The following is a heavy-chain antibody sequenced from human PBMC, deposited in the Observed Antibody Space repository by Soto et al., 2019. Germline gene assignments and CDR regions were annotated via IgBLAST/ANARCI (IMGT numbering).Heavy chain of an antibody. CDR2: IDFNGNT. D-gene: IGHD6-19*01. V-gene: IGHV4-39*01. J-gene: IGHJ5*02. CDR1: GGSLKNRLHY. Sequence: SETLSLTCNVSGGSLKNRLHYWGWIRQHPGKGLEWIGKIDFNGNTRYNPSLGSRVTVFAEANNNHISLRLASVPPADTSVYYCATHNRQTYGSAARESWGLGVLVTVSS. CDR3: ATHNRQTYGSAARES.